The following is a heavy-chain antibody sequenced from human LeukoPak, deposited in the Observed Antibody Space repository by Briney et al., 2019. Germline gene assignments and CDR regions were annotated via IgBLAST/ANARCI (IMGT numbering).Heavy chain of an antibody. J-gene: IGHJ6*03. CDR3: ARDLRLGITMVRGVKHYYMDV. CDR2: ISAYNGNT. Sequence: ASVKVSCKASGYTFTSYGISRVRQAPGQGLEWMGWISAYNGNTNYAQELQGRVTMTTDTSTSTAYMELRSLRSDDTAVYYCARDLRLGITMVRGVKHYYMDVWGKGTTVTISS. V-gene: IGHV1-18*01. CDR1: GYTFTSYG. D-gene: IGHD3-10*01.